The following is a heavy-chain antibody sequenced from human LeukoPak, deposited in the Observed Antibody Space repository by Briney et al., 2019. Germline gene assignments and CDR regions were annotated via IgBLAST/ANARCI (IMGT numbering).Heavy chain of an antibody. V-gene: IGHV3-23*01. J-gene: IGHJ4*02. CDR2: ISDSGGST. CDR3: TGLYGGSYAY. Sequence: GGSLRLSCTASGFTLSSYAMAWVRQPPGKGLDWVSTISDSGGSTFYADSVKGRFTISRDNSRNIVFLQINSLRAEDTAMYYCTGLYGGSYAYWGQGTLVTVSS. D-gene: IGHD1-26*01. CDR1: GFTLSSYA.